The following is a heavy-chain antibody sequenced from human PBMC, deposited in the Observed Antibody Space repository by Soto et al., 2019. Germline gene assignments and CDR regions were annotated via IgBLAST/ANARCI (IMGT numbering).Heavy chain of an antibody. V-gene: IGHV1-69*12. J-gene: IGHJ4*02. Sequence: QVQLVQSGAEVRQPASSVKVSCKTSGCTFSSYAISWVRQAPGRGLEWMGGIDPIVDTSTYAQKFQGRGTITADEATSTAYMELSSLRSDDTAIYDCVRVVAIPVSPDHRGQGTLVTVAS. CDR2: IDPIVDTS. CDR1: GCTFSSYA. CDR3: VRVVAIPVSPDH. D-gene: IGHD2-15*01.